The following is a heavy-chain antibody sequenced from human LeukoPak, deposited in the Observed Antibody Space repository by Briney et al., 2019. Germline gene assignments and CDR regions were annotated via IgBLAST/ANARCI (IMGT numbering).Heavy chain of an antibody. J-gene: IGHJ3*02. CDR3: ARERSSTGPHDAFDI. CDR2: IIPIFGTA. CDR1: GGTFSSYA. V-gene: IGHV1-69*13. D-gene: IGHD2-2*01. Sequence: ASVKVSCKASGGTFSSYAISWVRQAPGQGLEWMGGIIPIFGTANYAQKFQGRVTITADESTSTAYMEPSSLRSEDTAVYYCARERSSTGPHDAFDIWGQGTMVTVSS.